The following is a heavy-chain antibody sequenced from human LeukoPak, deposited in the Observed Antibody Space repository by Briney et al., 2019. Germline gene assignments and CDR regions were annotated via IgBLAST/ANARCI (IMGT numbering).Heavy chain of an antibody. CDR3: ARVYNDFWNGGKIDP. D-gene: IGHD3-3*01. Sequence: GGSLRLSCAASGFSFSSYWMTWVRQAPGKGLEWVANIKQGGNEKYYVDSVKGRFTISRDNAKNSLYLQMNSLRAEDTAVYYCARVYNDFWNGGKIDPWGQGTQVTVSA. CDR2: IKQGGNEK. CDR1: GFSFSSYW. V-gene: IGHV3-7*01. J-gene: IGHJ5*02.